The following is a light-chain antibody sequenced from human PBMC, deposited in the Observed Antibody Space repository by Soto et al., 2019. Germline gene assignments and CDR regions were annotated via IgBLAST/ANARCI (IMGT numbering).Light chain of an antibody. J-gene: IGLJ3*02. CDR3: SSYTSGSTLV. CDR2: EVS. V-gene: IGLV2-14*03. Sequence: QSALTQPASVSGSPGQSITISCTGSSTDVGGYTYVSWYQQFPGKPPKLMIYEVSNRPSGVSNRFSGSKSGNTASLTISGLQAEDEADYYCSSYTSGSTLVLGGATKVTVL. CDR1: STDVGGYTY.